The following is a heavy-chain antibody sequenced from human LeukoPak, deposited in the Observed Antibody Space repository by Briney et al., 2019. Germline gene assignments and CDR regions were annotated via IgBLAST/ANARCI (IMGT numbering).Heavy chain of an antibody. Sequence: GGSLRVSREVSRFTFSGYEMNWVRQAPGKGLEWVSYISGSGTTIYYADSVKGRFTISRDSAKNSLYLQMNSLRAEDTAVYYCARVGNFDYWGQGTLVTVSS. CDR2: ISGSGTTI. J-gene: IGHJ4*02. CDR1: RFTFSGYE. CDR3: ARVGNFDY. V-gene: IGHV3-48*03.